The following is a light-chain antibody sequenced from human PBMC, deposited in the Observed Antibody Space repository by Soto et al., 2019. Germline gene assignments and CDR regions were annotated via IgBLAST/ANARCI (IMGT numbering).Light chain of an antibody. CDR3: QQRSNWAT. Sequence: EVVLTQSPGTLSLSPGERATLSCRASQSVSKYLAWYQQKPGQAPRLLMFGASSRATGIPDRFSGSGSVTDFTLTISSLEPEDFAVYYCQQRSNWATFGPGTKVDIK. CDR1: QSVSKY. CDR2: GAS. V-gene: IGKV3-11*01. J-gene: IGKJ3*01.